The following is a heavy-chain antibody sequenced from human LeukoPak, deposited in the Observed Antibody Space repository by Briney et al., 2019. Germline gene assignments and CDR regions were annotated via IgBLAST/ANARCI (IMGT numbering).Heavy chain of an antibody. Sequence: GGSLRLSCAASGFTFSSYGMHWVRQAPGKGLEWVAVISYDGSNKYYADSVKGRFTISRDNSKNTLYLQMNSLRAEDTAVYYCAKRYTVIWFDPWGQGTLVTVSS. J-gene: IGHJ5*02. CDR2: ISYDGSNK. D-gene: IGHD1-1*01. CDR3: AKRYTVIWFDP. CDR1: GFTFSSYG. V-gene: IGHV3-30*18.